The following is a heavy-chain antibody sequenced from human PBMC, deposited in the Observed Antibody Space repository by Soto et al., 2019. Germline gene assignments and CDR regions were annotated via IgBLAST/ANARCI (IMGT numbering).Heavy chain of an antibody. J-gene: IGHJ3*02. CDR3: ARDPRGIAGTDAFDI. CDR1: GFTFSNAW. V-gene: IGHV3-15*01. CDR2: IKSKTDGGTT. D-gene: IGHD3-10*01. Sequence: EVQLVESGGGLVKPGGSLRLSCAASGFTFSNAWMSWVRQAPGKGLEWVGRIKSKTDGGTTDYAAPVKGRFTISRDDSKNTLYLQINSLRAEDTALYYCARDPRGIAGTDAFDIWGQGTMVTVSS.